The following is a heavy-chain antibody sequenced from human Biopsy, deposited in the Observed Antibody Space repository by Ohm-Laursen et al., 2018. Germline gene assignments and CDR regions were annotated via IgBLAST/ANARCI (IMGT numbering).Heavy chain of an antibody. CDR1: GFTFDDYG. D-gene: IGHD3-9*01. V-gene: IGHV3-43D*04. Sequence: SLRLSCSASGFTFDDYGMHWVRHAPGKGLERVSLISWDGRTRYYADSVKGRFTISRDNSKNSLYLQMNSLRLEDTALYFCARAFRGQYFYYYYGMDVWGQGTTVTVSS. CDR3: ARAFRGQYFYYYYGMDV. CDR2: ISWDGRTR. J-gene: IGHJ6*02.